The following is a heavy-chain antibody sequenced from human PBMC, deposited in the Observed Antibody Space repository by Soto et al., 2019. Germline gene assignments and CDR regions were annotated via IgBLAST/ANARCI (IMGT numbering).Heavy chain of an antibody. CDR2: IYYSGST. Sequence: QVQLQESGPGLVKPSQTLSLTCTVSGGSISSGGYYWSWIRQHPGKGLEWIGYIYYSGSTYYNPSRKSRVTIXVXTXXNQFSLKLSSVTAADTAVYYCARSGYSYGPNPLLYWGQGTLVTVSS. CDR3: ARSGYSYGPNPLLY. V-gene: IGHV4-31*03. CDR1: GGSISSGGYY. J-gene: IGHJ4*02. D-gene: IGHD5-18*01.